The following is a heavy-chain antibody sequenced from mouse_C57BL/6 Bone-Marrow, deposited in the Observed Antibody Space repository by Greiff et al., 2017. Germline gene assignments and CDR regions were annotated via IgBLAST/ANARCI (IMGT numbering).Heavy chain of an antibody. V-gene: IGHV1-78*01. CDR1: GYTFTDHT. Sequence: VQLQQSDAELVKPGASVKISCKVSGYTFTDHTIHWMKQRPEQGLEWIGYIYPRDGSTKYNEKFKGKATLTADKSSSTAYMQLNRLTSEDSAVYVCARGDDGYYLYAMDYWGQGTSVTVSS. CDR2: IYPRDGST. CDR3: ARGDDGYYLYAMDY. J-gene: IGHJ4*01. D-gene: IGHD2-3*01.